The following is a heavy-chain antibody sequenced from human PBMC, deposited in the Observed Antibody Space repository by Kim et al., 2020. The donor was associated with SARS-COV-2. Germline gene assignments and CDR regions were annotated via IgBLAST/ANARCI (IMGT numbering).Heavy chain of an antibody. CDR1: GGSISSYY. Sequence: SETLSLTCTVSGGSISSYYWSWIRQPPGKGLEWIGYFYYSGSTNYNPSLKSRVTISVDTSKNQFSLKLSSVTAADTAVYYCARVTVTGGVDVWGQGTTVTVSS. CDR3: ARVTVTGGVDV. V-gene: IGHV4-59*13. D-gene: IGHD4-17*01. J-gene: IGHJ6*02. CDR2: FYYSGST.